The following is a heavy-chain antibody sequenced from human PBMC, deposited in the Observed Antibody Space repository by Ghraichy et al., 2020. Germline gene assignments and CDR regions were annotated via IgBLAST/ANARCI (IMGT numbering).Heavy chain of an antibody. CDR1: GFTFDDYT. V-gene: IGHV3-43*01. Sequence: GGSLRLSCAASGFTFDDYTMHWVRQAPGKGLEWVSLISWDGGSTYYADSVKGRFTISGDNSKNSLYLQMNSLRTEDHALYYLAKDMVRGVIGKGFDPWGQGTLVTVSS. CDR2: ISWDGGST. J-gene: IGHJ5*02. CDR3: AKDMVRGVIGKGFDP. D-gene: IGHD3-10*01.